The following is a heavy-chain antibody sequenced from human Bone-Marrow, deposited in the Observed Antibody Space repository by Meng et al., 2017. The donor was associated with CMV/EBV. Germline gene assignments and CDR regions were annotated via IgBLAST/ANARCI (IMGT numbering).Heavy chain of an antibody. CDR2: IYNSGST. D-gene: IGHD5-24*01. J-gene: IGHJ3*02. Sequence: GSLRLSCSVSGGVISNYYWSWIRQPPGKGLEWIGYIYNSGSTNNNTSLKSRLFISVDTSKNQFSLRVSSVTAADTAVYYCARGDGFSEAFAIWGQGTRVTCSS. CDR1: GGVISNYY. CDR3: ARGDGFSEAFAI. V-gene: IGHV4-59*01.